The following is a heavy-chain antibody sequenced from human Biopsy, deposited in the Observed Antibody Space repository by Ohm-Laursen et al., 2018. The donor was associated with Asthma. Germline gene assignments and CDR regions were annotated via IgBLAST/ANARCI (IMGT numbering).Heavy chain of an antibody. Sequence: SLRLSCAAFGFTFSDYPMTWVRQAPGKGLEWVSSITGSGAITYYADSLKGRFTISRDKSENTLHLQMNSLRAEDTAVYYCARAYGGNFFSGAFDIWGQGTMVTVSS. D-gene: IGHD4-23*01. CDR2: ITGSGAIT. V-gene: IGHV3-23*01. J-gene: IGHJ3*02. CDR3: ARAYGGNFFSGAFDI. CDR1: GFTFSDYP.